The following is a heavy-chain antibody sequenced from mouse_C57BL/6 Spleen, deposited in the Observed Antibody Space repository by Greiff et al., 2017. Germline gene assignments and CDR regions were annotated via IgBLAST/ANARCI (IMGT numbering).Heavy chain of an antibody. V-gene: IGHV5-6*01. CDR3: ARQGDSSGLAWLAY. CDR1: GFTFSSYG. J-gene: IGHJ3*01. CDR2: ISSGGSYT. D-gene: IGHD3-2*02. Sequence: EVQVVESGGDLVKPGGSLKLSCAASGFTFSSYGMSWVRQTPDKRLEWVATISSGGSYTYYPDSVKGRFTISRDNAKNTLYLQMSSLKSEDTAMYYCARQGDSSGLAWLAYWGQGTLVTVSA.